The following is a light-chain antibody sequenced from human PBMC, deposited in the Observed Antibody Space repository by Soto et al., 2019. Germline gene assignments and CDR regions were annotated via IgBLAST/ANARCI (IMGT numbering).Light chain of an antibody. J-gene: IGLJ2*01. CDR1: SSDVGGYNY. V-gene: IGLV2-14*01. CDR2: EVS. CDR3: SSQTGSATMV. Sequence: QSALTQPASVSGSPGQSITISCTGTSSDVGGYNYVSWYQQHPGKAPKLMIYEVSNRPSGVSNRFSGSKSGNTASLIISGLQAEDEADYYCSSQTGSATMVFGGGTKLTVL.